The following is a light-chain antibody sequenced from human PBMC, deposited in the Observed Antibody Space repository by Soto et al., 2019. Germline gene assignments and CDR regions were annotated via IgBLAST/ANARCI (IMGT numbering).Light chain of an antibody. CDR3: QQYNNWPRNT. CDR1: QSVSNN. J-gene: IGKJ2*01. V-gene: IGKV3-15*01. Sequence: EIVMTQSPATLSVSPGERATLSCRASQSVSNNLAWYQQKPGQAPRLLLYGASTRATGIPARFSGSGSGTEFTLTISSLQSEDSAVYYCQQYNNWPRNTFGQGTKLEIK. CDR2: GAS.